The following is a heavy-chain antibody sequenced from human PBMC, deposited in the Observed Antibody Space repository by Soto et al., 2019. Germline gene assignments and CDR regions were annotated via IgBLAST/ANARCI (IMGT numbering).Heavy chain of an antibody. Sequence: SETLSLTCAVYGGSFSGYYWSWIRQPPGKGLEWIGEINHSGSTNYNPSLKSRVTISVDTSKNQFSLKLSSVTAADTAVYYCARGANYYYYGMDVWGQGTTVTVS. J-gene: IGHJ6*02. CDR1: GGSFSGYY. CDR2: INHSGST. V-gene: IGHV4-34*01. CDR3: ARGANYYYYGMDV.